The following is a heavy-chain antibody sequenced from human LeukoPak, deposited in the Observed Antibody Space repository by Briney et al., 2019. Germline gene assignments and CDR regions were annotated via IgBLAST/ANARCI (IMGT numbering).Heavy chain of an antibody. CDR1: GGSFSGYY. D-gene: IGHD6-13*01. V-gene: IGHV4-34*01. J-gene: IGHJ4*02. CDR3: ARRRGYLVDY. CDR2: IYYSGST. Sequence: SETLSLTCAVYGGSFSGYYWSWIRQPPGKGLEWIGNIYYSGSTYYNPSLKSRVTISVDTSKNQFSLKLSSVTAADTAVYYCARRRGYLVDYWGQGTLVTVSS.